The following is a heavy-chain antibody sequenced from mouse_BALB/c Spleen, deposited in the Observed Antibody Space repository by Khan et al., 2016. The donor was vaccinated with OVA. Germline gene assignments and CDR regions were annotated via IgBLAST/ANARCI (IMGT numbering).Heavy chain of an antibody. Sequence: QVQLQQSGAELARPGASVKLSCKASGYRFTDYYINWVKQRTGQGLEWIGEISPGSGDTYYHEKFKGKASLTADKSSSTAYMQLSSLTSEASAVYFCARRNYFGYTFAYWGQGTLVTVSA. CDR1: GYRFTDYY. V-gene: IGHV1-77*01. J-gene: IGHJ3*01. CDR3: ARRNYFGYTFAY. D-gene: IGHD1-2*01. CDR2: ISPGSGDT.